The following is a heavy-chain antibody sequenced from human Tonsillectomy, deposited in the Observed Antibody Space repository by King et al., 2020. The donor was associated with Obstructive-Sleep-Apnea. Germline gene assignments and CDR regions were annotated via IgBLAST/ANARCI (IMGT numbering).Heavy chain of an antibody. CDR3: AKGLAAPGTPQDY. D-gene: IGHD6-13*01. CDR1: GFTFSNYG. CDR2: MHYDGSNK. V-gene: IGHV3-30*02. J-gene: IGHJ4*02. Sequence: QLVQSGGGVVQPGGSLRLSCAASGFTFSNYGMHWVRQAAGKGLEWVAFMHYDGSNKYYADSVKGRFTISRDNSKNTLYLQMKSLRAEDTAVYYCAKGLAAPGTPQDYWGQGTLVTVSS.